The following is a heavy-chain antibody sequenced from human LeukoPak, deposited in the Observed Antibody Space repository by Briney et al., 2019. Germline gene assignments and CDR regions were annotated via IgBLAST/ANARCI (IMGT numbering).Heavy chain of an antibody. D-gene: IGHD2-21*01. J-gene: IGHJ4*02. Sequence: GGSLRLSCVASGFNFQRYGMGWVRQAPGKGLEWVSATSGSADSTHYAGSVRGRFTISRDNSKNILYLQMNILRAEDTALYYCAKVADVYSVYYFDSWGPGTLVTVSS. CDR3: AKVADVYSVYYFDS. V-gene: IGHV3-23*01. CDR2: TSGSADST. CDR1: GFNFQRYG.